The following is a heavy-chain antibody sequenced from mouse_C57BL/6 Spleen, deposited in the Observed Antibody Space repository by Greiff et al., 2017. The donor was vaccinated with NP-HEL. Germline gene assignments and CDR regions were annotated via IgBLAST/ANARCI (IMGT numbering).Heavy chain of an antibody. CDR3: ARSDTTVVASDY. CDR1: GYTFTSYW. J-gene: IGHJ2*01. D-gene: IGHD1-1*01. CDR2: IDPSDSYT. Sequence: QVQLQQSGAELVMPGASVKLSCKASGYTFTSYWMHWVKQRPGQGLEWIGEIDPSDSYTNYNQKFKGKSTLTVDKSSSTAYMQLSSLTSEDSAVYYCARSDTTVVASDYWGQGTTLTVSS. V-gene: IGHV1-69*01.